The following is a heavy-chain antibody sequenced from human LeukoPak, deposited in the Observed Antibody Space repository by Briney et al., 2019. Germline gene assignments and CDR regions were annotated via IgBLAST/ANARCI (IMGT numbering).Heavy chain of an antibody. CDR1: GGSISSYY. Sequence: SETLSLTCTVSGGSISSYYWNWIRQPPGKGLEWIGYIYYSGTTNYNPSLKSRVTISIDTSKNQFSLKLSSVTAADTAVYYCARGVYIAAAQYGYWGQGTLVTVSS. D-gene: IGHD6-13*01. CDR2: IYYSGTT. V-gene: IGHV4-59*01. J-gene: IGHJ4*02. CDR3: ARGVYIAAAQYGY.